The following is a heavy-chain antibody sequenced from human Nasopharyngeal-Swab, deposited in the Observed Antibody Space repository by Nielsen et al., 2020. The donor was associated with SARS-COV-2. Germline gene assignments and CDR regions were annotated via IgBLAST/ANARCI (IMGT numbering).Heavy chain of an antibody. V-gene: IGHV1-69*06. D-gene: IGHD1-26*01. Sequence: SVKVSCKASGGTFSSYSISWVRQAPGQGLEWMGGIIPMFGTANYAQKFQGRVTITADKSTSTAYMELSSLRSEDTAVYYCATNLGYSGSYYDYWGQGTLVTVSS. CDR1: GGTFSSYS. CDR3: ATNLGYSGSYYDY. J-gene: IGHJ4*02. CDR2: IIPMFGTA.